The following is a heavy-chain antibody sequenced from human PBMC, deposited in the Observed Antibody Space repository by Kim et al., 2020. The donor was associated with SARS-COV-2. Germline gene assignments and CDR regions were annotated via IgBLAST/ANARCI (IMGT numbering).Heavy chain of an antibody. CDR3: AKRGVGAHHFDY. J-gene: IGHJ4*02. CDR2: ITGSGNNI. V-gene: IGHV3-23*01. CDR1: GFTFSSNG. D-gene: IGHD1-26*01. Sequence: GGSLRLSCAASGFTFSSNGMHWVRQAPGKGLEWVSVITGSGNNIYYADSVKGRFTISRDNSKSTLYLQMNSLRAEDTAVYYCAKRGVGAHHFDYWGQGTLVTVSS.